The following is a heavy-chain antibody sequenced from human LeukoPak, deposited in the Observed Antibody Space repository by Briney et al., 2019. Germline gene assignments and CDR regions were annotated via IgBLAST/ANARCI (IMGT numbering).Heavy chain of an antibody. V-gene: IGHV4-30-4*01. CDR3: ARRGTDYYYYYGMDV. CDR2: IYYSGST. J-gene: IGHJ6*02. Sequence: SQTLSLTCTVSGGSISSGDYYWSWIRQPPGKGLEWIGYIYYSGSTYYNPSLKSRVTISVDTSKNQFSLKLSPVTAADTAVYYCARRGTDYYYYYGMDVWGQGTTVTVSS. CDR1: GGSISSGDYY.